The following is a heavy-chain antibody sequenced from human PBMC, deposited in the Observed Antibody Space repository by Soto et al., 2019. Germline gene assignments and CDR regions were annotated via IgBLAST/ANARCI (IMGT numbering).Heavy chain of an antibody. V-gene: IGHV4-59*08. Sequence: SETLSLTCSVSGTSMSSLYWTWIRQSPGKELEWIGFIHYSGGTRYNPALKSRVTISLDTSKNQFSLKLTSLTAADTAVYYCAGDSSSSRFFSWGQGTLVTVSS. J-gene: IGHJ5*01. CDR1: GTSMSSLY. CDR2: IHYSGGT. CDR3: AGDSSSSRFFS. D-gene: IGHD3-22*01.